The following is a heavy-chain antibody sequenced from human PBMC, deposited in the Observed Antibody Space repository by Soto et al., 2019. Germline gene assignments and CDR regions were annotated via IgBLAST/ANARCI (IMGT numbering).Heavy chain of an antibody. J-gene: IGHJ2*01. D-gene: IGHD3-9*01. CDR3: ARESHDILTGPPWVWYFDL. CDR2: INDRGPI. V-gene: IGHV4-34*01. Sequence: QVQLQQWGAGPLRPLETLSLTCGVSGGSFSGYYWAWIGQSPGKGLEWIGEINDRGPINYNPSLKSRVSISVDTSKNHYSLNLRSVTAADTAVYYCARESHDILTGPPWVWYFDLWGRGTLVTVSS. CDR1: GGSFSGYY.